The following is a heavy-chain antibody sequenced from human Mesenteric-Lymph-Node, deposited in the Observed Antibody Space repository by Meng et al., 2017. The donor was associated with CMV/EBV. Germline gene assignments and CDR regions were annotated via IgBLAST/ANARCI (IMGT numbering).Heavy chain of an antibody. V-gene: IGHV3-21*01. D-gene: IGHD2-2*01. Sequence: GGSLRLSCAASGFAFSTYAMSWVRQTPGKGLECVSSISSSSSYIYYADSVKGRFTISRDNAKNSLYLQMNSLRAEDTAVYYCARDGVVVVPAAIRYYYGMDVWGQGTTVTVSS. CDR3: ARDGVVVVPAAIRYYYGMDV. CDR2: ISSSSSYI. CDR1: GFAFSTYA. J-gene: IGHJ6*02.